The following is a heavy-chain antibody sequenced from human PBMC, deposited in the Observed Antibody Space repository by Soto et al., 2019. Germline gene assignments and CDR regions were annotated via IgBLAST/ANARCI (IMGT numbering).Heavy chain of an antibody. D-gene: IGHD6-13*01. J-gene: IGHJ4*02. V-gene: IGHV3-66*01. CDR3: TRVYSSSYHYFDY. CDR1: GFTVSSYH. CDR2: IYSAGSA. Sequence: GGSLRLSCAASGFTVSSYHLSWVRQAPGKGLEWVSIIYSAGSADFADSVKGRFTISRDNSKNTLYLQMSSLRAEDTAVYYCTRVYSSSYHYFDYWGQGTLVTVSS.